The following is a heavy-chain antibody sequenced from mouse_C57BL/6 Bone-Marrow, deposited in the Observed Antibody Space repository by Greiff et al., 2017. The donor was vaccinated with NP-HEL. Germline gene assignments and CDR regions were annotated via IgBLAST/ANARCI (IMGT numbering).Heavy chain of an antibody. Sequence: LEESGPELVKPGASVKISCKASGYTFTDYYINWVKQRPEQGLEWIGWIFPGSGSPYYNEKFKGKATLTVDKSSSTAYMLLSSLTSEDSAVYFCAREWLPWYFDVWGTGTTVTVSS. CDR1: GYTFTDYY. V-gene: IGHV1-75*01. D-gene: IGHD2-2*01. CDR3: AREWLPWYFDV. J-gene: IGHJ1*03. CDR2: IFPGSGSP.